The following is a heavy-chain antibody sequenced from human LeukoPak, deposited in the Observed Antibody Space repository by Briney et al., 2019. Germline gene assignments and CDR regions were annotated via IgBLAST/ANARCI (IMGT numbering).Heavy chain of an antibody. J-gene: IGHJ3*02. Sequence: SETLSLTCAVYSGSFSGYYWSWIRQPPGKGLEWIGEINHSGSTNYNPSLKSRVTISVDTSKNQISLKLSSVTAADTAVYYCARGRLRAFDIWGQGTMVTVSS. CDR3: ARGRLRAFDI. V-gene: IGHV4-34*01. CDR2: INHSGST. D-gene: IGHD6-25*01. CDR1: SGSFSGYY.